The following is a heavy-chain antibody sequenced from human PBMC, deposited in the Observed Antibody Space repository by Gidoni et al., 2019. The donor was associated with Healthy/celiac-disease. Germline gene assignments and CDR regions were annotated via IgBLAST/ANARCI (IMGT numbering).Heavy chain of an antibody. CDR3: ANHPRSRVAARSNWFDP. V-gene: IGHV3-23*01. Sequence: EVQLLESGGGLVQPGGSLRLSCAASGFTFSSYAMSWVRQAPGKGLEWVSAISGSGGSTYYADSVKGRFTISRDNSKNTLYLQMNSLRAEDTAVYYCANHPRSRVAARSNWFDPWGQGTLVTVSS. CDR1: GFTFSSYA. D-gene: IGHD2-15*01. J-gene: IGHJ5*02. CDR2: ISGSGGST.